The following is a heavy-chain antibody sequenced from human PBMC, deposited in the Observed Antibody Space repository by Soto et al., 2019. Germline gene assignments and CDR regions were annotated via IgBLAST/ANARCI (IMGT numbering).Heavy chain of an antibody. V-gene: IGHV3-30*18. CDR1: GFTFSSYG. D-gene: IGHD6-19*01. Sequence: GGTLRLSCAASGFTFSSYGMHWVRQAPGKGLEWVAVISYDGSNIYYVDSVKGRFTISRDNSKNTLYLQMNSLRAEDTAVYYCAKDLPPGAVAGTGYDYWGQGALVTVSS. CDR3: AKDLPPGAVAGTGYDY. CDR2: ISYDGSNI. J-gene: IGHJ4*02.